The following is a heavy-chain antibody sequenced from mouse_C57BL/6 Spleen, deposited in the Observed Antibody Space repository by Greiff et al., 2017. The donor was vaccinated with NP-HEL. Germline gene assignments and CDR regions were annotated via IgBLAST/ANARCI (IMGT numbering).Heavy chain of an antibody. J-gene: IGHJ2*01. V-gene: IGHV1-52*01. CDR2: IDPSDSET. Sequence: QVQLQQPGAELVRPGSSVKLSCKASGYTFTSYWMHWVKQRPIQGLEWIGNIDPSDSETHYNQKFKDKATLTVDKSSSTAYMQLSSLTSEDSAVYYCARYTTVDYFDYWGQGTTLTVSS. D-gene: IGHD1-1*01. CDR3: ARYTTVDYFDY. CDR1: GYTFTSYW.